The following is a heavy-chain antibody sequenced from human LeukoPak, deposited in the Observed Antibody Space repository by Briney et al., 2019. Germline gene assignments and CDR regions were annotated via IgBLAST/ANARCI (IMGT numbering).Heavy chain of an antibody. Sequence: SETLSLTCSVSGGSISREYWSWIRHPPGNGLEGIRYSHYSGTTSYSPSLKSRVTLSVDMSKNQFSLKLTSVTAADTAVYYCARDSSGSHYDPPPDYYYIEVGGKGTTVIVSS. D-gene: IGHD3-10*01. V-gene: IGHV4-59*01. CDR3: ARDSSGSHYDPPPDYYYIEV. CDR2: SHYSGTT. CDR1: GGSISREY. J-gene: IGHJ6*03.